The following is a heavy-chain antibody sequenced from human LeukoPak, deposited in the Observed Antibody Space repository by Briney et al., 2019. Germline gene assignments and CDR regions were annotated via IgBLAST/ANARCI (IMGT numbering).Heavy chain of an antibody. Sequence: PGASLRLSCVASGLTFSDHAMHWVRQAPGKGLEWLGVISYDGNYNHYADSVKGRFTVSRDNSKNTVYLHMSSLKPEDTAVYYCARDLGSYGWGNHFDYWGQGTLVTVSS. V-gene: IGHV3-30-3*01. J-gene: IGHJ4*02. CDR1: GLTFSDHA. CDR2: ISYDGNYN. CDR3: ARDLGSYGWGNHFDY. D-gene: IGHD3-16*01.